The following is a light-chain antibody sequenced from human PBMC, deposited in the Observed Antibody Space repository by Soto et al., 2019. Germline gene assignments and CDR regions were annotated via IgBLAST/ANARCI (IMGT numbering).Light chain of an antibody. CDR1: SSDVGAYNY. V-gene: IGLV2-14*01. CDR3: NSYTTSSTYV. J-gene: IGLJ1*01. CDR2: DVD. Sequence: QSALTQPASVSGSPGQSITISCTGTSSDVGAYNYVSWYQQHPGKVPKLMIFDVDNRPSGVSNRFSGSKSGNTASLTISGLQAEDEADYYCNSYTTSSTYVFGAGTKLTVL.